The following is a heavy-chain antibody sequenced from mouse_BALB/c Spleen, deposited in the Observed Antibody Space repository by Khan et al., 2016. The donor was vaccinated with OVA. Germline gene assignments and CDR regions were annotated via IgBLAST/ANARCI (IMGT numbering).Heavy chain of an antibody. CDR2: IYPGVDYT. J-gene: IGHJ1*01. CDR3: ARYPSWYFDV. CDR1: GYTFTNYL. V-gene: IGHV1-63*02. Sequence: QVQLQQSGAELLRPGTSVKMSCKAGGYTFTNYLIGWVKQRPGHGLEWIGDIYPGVDYTNYNVKFKGKATLTADTSSSTVFMQLSSLTFEDSAIYYCARYPSWYFDVWGAGTTVTVSS.